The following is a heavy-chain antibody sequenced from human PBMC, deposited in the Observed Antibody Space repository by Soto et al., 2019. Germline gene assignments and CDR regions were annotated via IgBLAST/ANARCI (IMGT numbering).Heavy chain of an antibody. CDR3: ARDRGGIAAAGSPFDY. CDR2: ISYDGSNK. V-gene: IGHV3-30-3*01. CDR1: GFTFSSYA. J-gene: IGHJ4*02. Sequence: GGSRRLSCAASGFTFSSYAMHGGGQAPGKGLEWVAVISYDGSNKYYADSVKGRFTISRDNSKNTLYLQMNSLRAEDTAVYYCARDRGGIAAAGSPFDYWGQGTLVTVSS. D-gene: IGHD6-13*01.